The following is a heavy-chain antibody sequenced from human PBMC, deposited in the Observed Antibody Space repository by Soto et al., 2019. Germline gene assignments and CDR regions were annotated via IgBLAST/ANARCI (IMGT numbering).Heavy chain of an antibody. D-gene: IGHD5-12*01. CDR3: ARATARDIVATIKGYYYMDV. V-gene: IGHV1-18*04. CDR2: ISAYNGNT. Sequence: ASVKVSCRGSGCTLTSYGIIWVPQAPGQGLEWMGWISAYNGNTNYAQKLQGRVTMTTDTSTSTAYMELRSLRSDDTAVYYCARATARDIVATIKGYYYMDVWGKGTTVTVSS. J-gene: IGHJ6*03. CDR1: GCTLTSYG.